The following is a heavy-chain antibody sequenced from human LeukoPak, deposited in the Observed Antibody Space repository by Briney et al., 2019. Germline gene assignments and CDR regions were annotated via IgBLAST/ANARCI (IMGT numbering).Heavy chain of an antibody. J-gene: IGHJ4*02. D-gene: IGHD3-22*01. CDR2: IKQDGSEK. Sequence: PGGSLRLSCAASGFTFSSYWMSWVRQAPGKGLECVANIKQDGSEKYYVDSVKGRFTISRDNAKNSLYLQMNSLRAEDTAVYYCARTRITMIVGLASRFDYWGQGTLVTVSS. CDR3: ARTRITMIVGLASRFDY. V-gene: IGHV3-7*01. CDR1: GFTFSSYW.